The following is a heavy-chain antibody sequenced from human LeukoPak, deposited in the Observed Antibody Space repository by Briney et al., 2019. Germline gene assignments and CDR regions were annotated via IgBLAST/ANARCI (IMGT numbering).Heavy chain of an antibody. V-gene: IGHV1-2*02. J-gene: IGHJ4*02. Sequence: GASVKVSCKASGYTFTGYFIHWVRQAPGQGLEWMGWINPHSGGTNYAQMFQGRVTMTRDTSINTAYMELNRLTSDDTAVYYCARDLYYDSSGYYSPHFDYWGQGTLVTVSS. D-gene: IGHD3-22*01. CDR3: ARDLYYDSSGYYSPHFDY. CDR1: GYTFTGYF. CDR2: INPHSGGT.